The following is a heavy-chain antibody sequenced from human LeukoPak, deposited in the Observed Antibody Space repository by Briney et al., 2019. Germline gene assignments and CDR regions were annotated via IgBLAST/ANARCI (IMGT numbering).Heavy chain of an antibody. J-gene: IGHJ4*02. CDR3: AKAPSCLWFGDPYYFDY. V-gene: IGHV3-23*01. Sequence: GGSLRLSCAASGFTFSSYAMSWVRQAPGKGLGWVSAISGSGGITYYADSVKGRFTISRDNSKNTLYLQMNSLRAEDTAVYYCAKAPSCLWFGDPYYFDYWGQGTLVTVSS. CDR1: GFTFSSYA. CDR2: ISGSGGIT. D-gene: IGHD3-10*01.